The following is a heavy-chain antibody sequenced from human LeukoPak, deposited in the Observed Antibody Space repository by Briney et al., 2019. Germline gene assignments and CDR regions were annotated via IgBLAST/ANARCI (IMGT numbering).Heavy chain of an antibody. CDR1: GFTFRDYY. V-gene: IGHV3-11*01. CDR3: VRDPRGSYPFDY. D-gene: IGHD1-26*01. CDR2: ISSSGDAI. J-gene: IGHJ4*02. Sequence: PGGSLRLSWAASGFTFRDYYMSWIRQAPGKGLEWVSYISSSGDAIYSADSVKGRFTISRDNAKNSLYLQMDSLRVEDTAVYYCVRDPRGSYPFDYWGQGTLVTVSS.